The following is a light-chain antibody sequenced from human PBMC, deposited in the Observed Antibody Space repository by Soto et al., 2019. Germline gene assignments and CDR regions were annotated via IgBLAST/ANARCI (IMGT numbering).Light chain of an antibody. Sequence: EIAMTQSPATLSVSPGERATLSCRASQSISTELAWYQQIPGQPPRHLIYSASTRATGVPARFAGSGSGSEFTLTISGLPSEDFAIYYCQQGHNWPLTFGQGTRLEI. V-gene: IGKV3-15*01. CDR1: QSISTE. J-gene: IGKJ2*01. CDR3: QQGHNWPLT. CDR2: SAS.